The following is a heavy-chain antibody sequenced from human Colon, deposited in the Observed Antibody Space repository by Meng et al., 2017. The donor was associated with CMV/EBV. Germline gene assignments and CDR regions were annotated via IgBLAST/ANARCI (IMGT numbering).Heavy chain of an antibody. D-gene: IGHD5-24*01. V-gene: IGHV3-30*02. J-gene: IGHJ4*02. CDR2: IRYEGINK. CDR3: GKDLQQSVYTIMD. CDR1: GFTFSTYG. Sequence: GESLKISCATSGFTFSTYGMHWVRQAPGKGLEWVSFIRYEGINKYYADSVKGRFTISRDNSKNRLYLQMNSLRAEDSAMYYCGKDLQQSVYTIMDWGQGTLVTVSS.